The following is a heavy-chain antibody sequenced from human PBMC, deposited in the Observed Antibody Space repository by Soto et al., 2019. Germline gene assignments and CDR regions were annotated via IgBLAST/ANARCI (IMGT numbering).Heavy chain of an antibody. V-gene: IGHV1-8*01. D-gene: IGHD2-15*01. J-gene: IGHJ6*02. CDR2: MNPDSGNT. CDR3: ARGGRYCSGGGCYRNSYGLDV. Sequence: ASVKVSCKASGYTFTSYDINWVRQATGQGPEWMGWMNPDSGNTGYGQKLQGRVTMTRDTSIRTAYMELSGLRSEDTAIYYCARGGRYCSGGGCYRNSYGLDVWGQGTTVTVSS. CDR1: GYTFTSYD.